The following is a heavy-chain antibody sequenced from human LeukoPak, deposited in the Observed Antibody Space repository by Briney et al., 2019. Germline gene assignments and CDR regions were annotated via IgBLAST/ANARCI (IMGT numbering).Heavy chain of an antibody. V-gene: IGHV3-53*01. CDR1: GFTVSSNY. J-gene: IGHJ4*02. Sequence: GGSLRLSCAASGFTVSSNYMSWVRQAPGKGLEWVSVIYSGGSTYYADSVKGRFTISRDNSKNTLYLQMNSLRVEDTAVYYCAKDYSTGWYNVWGYWGQGTLVTVSS. D-gene: IGHD6-19*01. CDR3: AKDYSTGWYNVWGY. CDR2: IYSGGST.